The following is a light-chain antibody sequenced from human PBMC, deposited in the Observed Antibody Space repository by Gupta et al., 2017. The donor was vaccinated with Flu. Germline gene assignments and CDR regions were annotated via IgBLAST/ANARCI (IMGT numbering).Light chain of an antibody. V-gene: IGKV3-20*01. J-gene: IGKJ2*01. CDR2: GAS. CDR3: QHWISESTMHT. CDR1: QSVTSRY. Sequence: DIVLTQSPGTLSLSPGDRATLSCRASQSVTSRYLAWYQQKPGQAPRLLIYGASSMATGSSDICSGSGDGTDVTLNIRRLEPVDFAVYYCQHWISESTMHTFGPGTKLEIK.